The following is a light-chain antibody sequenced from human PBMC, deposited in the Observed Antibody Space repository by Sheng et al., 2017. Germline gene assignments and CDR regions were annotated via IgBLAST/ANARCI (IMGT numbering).Light chain of an antibody. CDR3: QEVNTYPIT. Sequence: DIQLTQTPSFLSASVGDRVTITCRASQGISSSLAWYQQKPGKAPKLLIYATSTLQSGVPLRFSGSGSGTEFTLTISSLQPEDFTTYYCQEVNTYPITFGQGTRLEIK. J-gene: IGKJ5*01. CDR2: ATS. CDR1: QGISSS. V-gene: IGKV1-9*01.